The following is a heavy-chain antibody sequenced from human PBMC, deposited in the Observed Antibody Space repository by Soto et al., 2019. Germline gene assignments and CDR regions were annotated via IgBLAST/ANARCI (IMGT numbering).Heavy chain of an antibody. V-gene: IGHV1-69*01. J-gene: IGHJ5*02. CDR1: GGTFSSYA. D-gene: IGHD3-22*01. Sequence: QVQLVQSGAEVKKPGSSVKVSCKASGGTFSSYAISWVRQAPGQGLEWMGGIIPIFGTTDYAQKFQGRVTITSDESTSKSYMELSSLRSEDTAVYYCARDADSGYYVRWFDPWGQGTLVTVSS. CDR3: ARDADSGYYVRWFDP. CDR2: IIPIFGTT.